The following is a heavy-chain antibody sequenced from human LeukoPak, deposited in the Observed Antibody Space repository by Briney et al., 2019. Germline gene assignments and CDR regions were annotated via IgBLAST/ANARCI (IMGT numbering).Heavy chain of an antibody. Sequence: GGSLRLSCAASGFTFCSYAMHWVRQAPGKGLEWVSYISSSGSTIYYADSVKGRFTISRDNAKNSLYLQMNSLRAEDTAVYYCARHYGGNSASAFDIWGQGTMVTVSS. CDR1: GFTFCSYA. D-gene: IGHD4-23*01. CDR2: ISSSGSTI. CDR3: ARHYGGNSASAFDI. J-gene: IGHJ3*02. V-gene: IGHV3-48*04.